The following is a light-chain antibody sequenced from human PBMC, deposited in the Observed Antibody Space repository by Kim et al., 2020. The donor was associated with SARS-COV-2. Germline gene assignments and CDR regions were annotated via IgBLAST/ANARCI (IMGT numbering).Light chain of an antibody. CDR1: QSVYSNY. Sequence: EVVLTQSPGTLSLSPGDRATLSCMASQSVYSNYLAWYQQKPGQAPRLLIYAASSRATGIPDRFSGSGSGTDFTLTIRRLQPEDFAVYYCQQYGASWTFGQGTKVEIK. CDR3: QQYGASWT. V-gene: IGKV3-20*01. CDR2: AAS. J-gene: IGKJ1*01.